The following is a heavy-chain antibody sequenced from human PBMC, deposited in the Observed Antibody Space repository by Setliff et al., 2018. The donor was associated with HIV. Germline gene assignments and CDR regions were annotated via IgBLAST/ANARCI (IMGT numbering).Heavy chain of an antibody. CDR3: ARDRTGGWAFES. CDR2: VIRGGHNT. CDR1: GFSFSNYA. Sequence: GGSLRLSCAASGFSFSNYAMSWVRQAPGKGLEWVSSVIRGGHNTFYADSVKGRFTISRDNSKNSLYLQMNSLRAEDTAVYYCARDRTGGWAFESWGQGTLVTVSS. D-gene: IGHD2-8*02. V-gene: IGHV3-23*01. J-gene: IGHJ4*02.